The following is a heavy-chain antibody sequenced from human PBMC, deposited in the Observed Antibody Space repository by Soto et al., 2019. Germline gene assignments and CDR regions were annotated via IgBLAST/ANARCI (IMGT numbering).Heavy chain of an antibody. V-gene: IGHV3-23*01. CDR3: AKIKQGYLDY. J-gene: IGHJ4*02. Sequence: EVQLLESGGGLVQPGGSLRLSCAASGFIFDNYAMNWVRQATGKGLEWISTISGGGGATYYADSVKGRFTISGDSSKSTVYLQMHSLRAEDTAIYYCAKIKQGYLDYWGQGTQVIVSS. CDR1: GFIFDNYA. CDR2: ISGGGGAT.